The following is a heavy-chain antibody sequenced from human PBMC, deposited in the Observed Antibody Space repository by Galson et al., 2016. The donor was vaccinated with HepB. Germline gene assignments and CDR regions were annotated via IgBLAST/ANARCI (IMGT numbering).Heavy chain of an antibody. CDR1: GFTFSSYP. D-gene: IGHD6-13*01. V-gene: IGHV3-23*01. CDR3: ASMGGCSGSWYKD. Sequence: SLRLSCAASGFTFSSYPMSWVRQAPGKGLEWVSRISGSGDTTNYADSVRGRFTISRDNSKSTLFLQLRSLRAGDTAVYYCASMGGCSGSWYKDWGQGNLVTVSS. CDR2: ISGSGDTT. J-gene: IGHJ4*02.